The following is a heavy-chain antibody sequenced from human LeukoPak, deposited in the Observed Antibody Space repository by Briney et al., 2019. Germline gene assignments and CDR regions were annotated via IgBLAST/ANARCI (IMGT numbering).Heavy chain of an antibody. J-gene: IGHJ1*01. V-gene: IGHV1-8*03. CDR3: ARNGREARHFQH. Sequence: ASVKVSYKASGYTFTSYDINWVRQATGQGLEWMGWMNPNSGNTGYAQKLQGRVTITRNTSISTAYMELSSLRSEDTAVYYCARNGREARHFQHWGQGTLVTVSS. CDR2: MNPNSGNT. CDR1: GYTFTSYD. D-gene: IGHD1-26*01.